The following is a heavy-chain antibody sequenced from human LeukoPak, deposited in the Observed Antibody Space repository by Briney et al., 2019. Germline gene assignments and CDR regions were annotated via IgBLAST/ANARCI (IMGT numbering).Heavy chain of an antibody. J-gene: IGHJ4*02. D-gene: IGHD3-10*01. CDR1: GGSISSSSYY. CDR3: ASASMVRGVSIDY. Sequence: SETLSLTCTVSGGSISSSSYYWGWIRQPPGKGLEWIGSIYYSGSTYYNPSLKSRVTISVDTSKNQFSLKLSSVTAADTAVYYCASASMVRGVSIDYWGQGTLVTVSS. CDR2: IYYSGST. V-gene: IGHV4-39*07.